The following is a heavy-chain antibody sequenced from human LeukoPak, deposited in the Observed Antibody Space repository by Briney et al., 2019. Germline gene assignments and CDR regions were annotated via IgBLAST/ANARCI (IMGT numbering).Heavy chain of an antibody. J-gene: IGHJ6*03. CDR1: GFTLSSYW. Sequence: PGGSLRLSCAASGFTLSSYWMHWVRQAPGKGLVWVSRINSDGSSIRYGDSAKGRFTISRDNAKNTLYLQMNSLRAEDTAVYYCARDLGYCSGGSCYRLYYYYMDVWGKGTTVTVSS. CDR2: INSDGSSI. V-gene: IGHV3-74*01. D-gene: IGHD2-15*01. CDR3: ARDLGYCSGGSCYRLYYYYMDV.